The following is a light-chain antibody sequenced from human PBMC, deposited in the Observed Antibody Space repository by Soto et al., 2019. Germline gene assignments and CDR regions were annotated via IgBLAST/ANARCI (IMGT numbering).Light chain of an antibody. CDR2: KAS. CDR1: QSITGW. V-gene: IGKV1-5*03. CDR3: QQYNPYSPWT. Sequence: DIKLTQSPATRAALLGGRVTIICRASQSITGWLAWFQQKPGKAPKLLISKASSLESGVPSRFSGSGSGTEFTLTISSLQPDDFATYYCQQYNPYSPWTFGQGTKVDIK. J-gene: IGKJ1*01.